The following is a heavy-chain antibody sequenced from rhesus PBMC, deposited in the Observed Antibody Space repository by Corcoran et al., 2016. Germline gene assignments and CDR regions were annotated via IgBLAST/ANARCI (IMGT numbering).Heavy chain of an antibody. CDR3: ANVRFQYHEYFEF. CDR2: IYPGASAT. Sequence: EAQLVQAVEEVKRPGDSLRISRKTSVYSFNSSWISGGGPLDGVCLGWMGIIYPGASATRSIPSFPGLFTISAEKSISPTYLQWSSLKASDTATYYCANVRFQYHEYFEFWGQGALVTVSS. J-gene: IGHJ1*01. V-gene: IGHV5-43*01. D-gene: IGHD3-40*01. CDR1: VYSFNSSW.